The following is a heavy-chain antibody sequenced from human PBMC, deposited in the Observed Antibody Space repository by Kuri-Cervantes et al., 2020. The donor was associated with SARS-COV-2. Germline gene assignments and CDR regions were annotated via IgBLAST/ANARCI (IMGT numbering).Heavy chain of an antibody. D-gene: IGHD1-26*01. J-gene: IGHJ4*02. CDR3: AKGSATSV. CDR2: ISYDGSNK. V-gene: IGHV3-30*18. CDR1: GFTFSSYG. Sequence: GESLKISCAASGFTFSSYGMHWVRQAPGKGLEWVAVISYDGSNKYYADSVKGRFTISRDNSKNTLYLQINSLRAEDTAVYYCAKGSATSVWGQGTLVTVSS.